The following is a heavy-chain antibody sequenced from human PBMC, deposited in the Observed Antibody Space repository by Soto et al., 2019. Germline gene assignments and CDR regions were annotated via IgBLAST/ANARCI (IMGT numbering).Heavy chain of an antibody. J-gene: IGHJ6*03. CDR3: ATGRGYDTTANYYYYYYMDV. CDR2: FDPEDGET. Sequence: ASVKVSCKVSGYTLTELSMHWVRQAPGKGLEWMGGFDPEDGETIYAQKFQGRVTMTEDTSTDTAYMELSSLRSEDTAVYYCATGRGYDTTANYYYYYYMDVWGKGTTVTVSS. D-gene: IGHD5-12*01. V-gene: IGHV1-24*01. CDR1: GYTLTELS.